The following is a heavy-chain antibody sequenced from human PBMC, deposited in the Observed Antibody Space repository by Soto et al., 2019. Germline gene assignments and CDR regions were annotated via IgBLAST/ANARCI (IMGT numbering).Heavy chain of an antibody. V-gene: IGHV3-33*08. Sequence: QVQLVESGGGVVQPGGSLRLSCTTSGFTFNTYGMHWVRQAPGKGLEWVAIIWYDGSNKYYADSVKGRFTISRDNSKNTLYLQMTSLIAEDTARYYWARADCTGAYCYSWPFNYGVDVWGQGTTVTVSS. CDR2: IWYDGSNK. CDR3: ARADCTGAYCYSWPFNYGVDV. J-gene: IGHJ6*02. CDR1: GFTFNTYG. D-gene: IGHD2-15*01.